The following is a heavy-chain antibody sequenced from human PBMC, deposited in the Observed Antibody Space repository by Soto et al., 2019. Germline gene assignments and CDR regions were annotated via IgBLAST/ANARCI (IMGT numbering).Heavy chain of an antibody. D-gene: IGHD7-27*01. Sequence: GGSLRLSCAASGFTFSNAWMSWVRQAPGKGLEWVGRIKSKTDGGTTDYAAPVKGRFTISRDDSKNTLYLQMNSLKTEDTAVYYCTTSNAPLPYYYYYYGMDVWGQGTTVTVSS. V-gene: IGHV3-15*01. CDR3: TTSNAPLPYYYYYYGMDV. CDR1: GFTFSNAW. CDR2: IKSKTDGGTT. J-gene: IGHJ6*02.